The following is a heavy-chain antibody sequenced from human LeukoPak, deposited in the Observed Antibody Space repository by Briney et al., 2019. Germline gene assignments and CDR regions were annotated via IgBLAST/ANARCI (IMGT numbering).Heavy chain of an antibody. Sequence: GGSLRLSCAASGFTFSDYYMSWIRQAPGKGLEWVSYISSSGSTIYYADSVKARFTISRDNAKNSLYLQMNSLRAEDTAVYYCARDQVTAAGTFDYWGQGTLVTVSS. D-gene: IGHD6-13*01. V-gene: IGHV3-11*01. CDR3: ARDQVTAAGTFDY. J-gene: IGHJ4*02. CDR1: GFTFSDYY. CDR2: ISSSGSTI.